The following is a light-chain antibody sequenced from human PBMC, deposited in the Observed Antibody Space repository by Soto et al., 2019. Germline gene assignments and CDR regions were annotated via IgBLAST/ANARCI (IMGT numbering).Light chain of an antibody. V-gene: IGLV2-14*01. Sequence: QSVLTQPASVSGSPGQSITISCTGTSSDVGAYNYVSWYQQHPGKAPKLMIYDVSNRPSGVSSHFSGSKSGNTASLTFSGLQAEDEADYYCSSYTTSSIYVFGTGTKVTVL. J-gene: IGLJ1*01. CDR1: SSDVGAYNY. CDR3: SSYTTSSIYV. CDR2: DVS.